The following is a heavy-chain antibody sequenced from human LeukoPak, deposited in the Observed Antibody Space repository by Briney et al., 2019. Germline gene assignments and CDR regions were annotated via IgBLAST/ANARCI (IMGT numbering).Heavy chain of an antibody. J-gene: IGHJ5*02. Sequence: GGSLRLSCAASGFTFSSYAMSWVRQAPGKGLEWVSAISGSGGSTYYADSVKGRFTISRDNSKNTLYLQMNSLRAEDTAVYYCAKDLGSVAAADYNWFDPWGQGTLVTVSS. V-gene: IGHV3-23*01. CDR1: GFTFSSYA. D-gene: IGHD6-13*01. CDR3: AKDLGSVAAADYNWFDP. CDR2: ISGSGGST.